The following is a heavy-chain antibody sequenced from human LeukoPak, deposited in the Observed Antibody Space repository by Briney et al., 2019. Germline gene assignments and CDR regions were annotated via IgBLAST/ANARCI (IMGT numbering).Heavy chain of an antibody. CDR2: IRYDGSNK. J-gene: IGHJ4*02. Sequence: GGSLRLSCAASGFTFSSYGMHWVRQAPGKGLEWVAFIRYDGSNKYYADSVKGRFTISRDNSKNTLYLQMNSLRAEDTAVCYCAKGDYGGNQGISVYWGQGTLVTVSS. CDR1: GFTFSSYG. D-gene: IGHD4-23*01. V-gene: IGHV3-30*02. CDR3: AKGDYGGNQGISVY.